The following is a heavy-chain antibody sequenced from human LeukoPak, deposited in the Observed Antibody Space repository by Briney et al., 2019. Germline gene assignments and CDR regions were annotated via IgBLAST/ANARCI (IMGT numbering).Heavy chain of an antibody. Sequence: GGSLRLSCAASGFTFSSYAMSWVRQAPGKGLEWVGRIRSKTDGGTTDYAAPVKGRFTISRDDSKNTLYLQMNSLKTEDTAVYYCTTAPYSSSWEPQSDYWGQGTLVTVSS. CDR3: TTAPYSSSWEPQSDY. D-gene: IGHD6-13*01. CDR1: GFTFSSYA. CDR2: IRSKTDGGTT. V-gene: IGHV3-15*01. J-gene: IGHJ4*02.